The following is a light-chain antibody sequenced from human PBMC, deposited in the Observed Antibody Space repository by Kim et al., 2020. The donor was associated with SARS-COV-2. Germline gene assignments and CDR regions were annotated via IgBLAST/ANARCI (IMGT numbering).Light chain of an antibody. CDR2: GAS. V-gene: IGKV3-15*01. CDR1: QSVSSN. Sequence: EIVMTQSPATLSVSPGERATLSRRASQSVSSNLAWYQQKPGQAPRLLIYGASARATGIPARFSGSGSGTEFTLTISSLQSEDFAVYYCQQYNNWPYTFGRGTKLEI. J-gene: IGKJ2*01. CDR3: QQYNNWPYT.